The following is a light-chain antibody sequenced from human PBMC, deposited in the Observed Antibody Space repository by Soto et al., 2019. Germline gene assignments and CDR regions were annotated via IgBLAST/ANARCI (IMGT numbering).Light chain of an antibody. CDR2: LGS. CDR1: QSLLHSNGYNY. V-gene: IGKV2-28*01. CDR3: VQSLQTLFT. J-gene: IGKJ3*01. Sequence: DIVMTQSPLSLPVTPGEPASISCRSSQSLLHSNGYNYLDWYLQKPGQSPQLLIYLGSLRASGVHDRFSGSGSGTDFTLKISRVEAEDVGVYYCVQSLQTLFTFGPGTKVDIK.